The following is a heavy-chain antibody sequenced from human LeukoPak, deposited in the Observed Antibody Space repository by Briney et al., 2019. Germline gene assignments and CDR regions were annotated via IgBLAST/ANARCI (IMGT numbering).Heavy chain of an antibody. D-gene: IGHD2-15*01. CDR1: GFTASIYY. J-gene: IGHJ4*02. CDR3: ARGPGWNYFDY. V-gene: IGHV3-66*01. Sequence: GGSLRLSCAVSGFTASIYYMTWVRQAPGKGLEWVSYLYRDGSTYYADSVKDRFSISRDNSKNTVYLQMNSLRAEDTAVYYRARGPGWNYFDYWGQGTLVTVSS. CDR2: LYRDGST.